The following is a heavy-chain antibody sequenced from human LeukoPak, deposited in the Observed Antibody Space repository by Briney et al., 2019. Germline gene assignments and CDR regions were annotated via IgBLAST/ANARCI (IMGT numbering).Heavy chain of an antibody. J-gene: IGHJ4*02. Sequence: SETLSLTCAVYGGSFSGYYWSWIRQPPGKGLEWIGEINHSGSTNYNPSLKSRVTISVDTSKKRFPLKLSSVTAADTAVYYCARGLYASGSNYHLDYWGQGTLVTVSS. CDR3: ARGLYASGSNYHLDY. CDR1: GGSFSGYY. D-gene: IGHD3-10*01. V-gene: IGHV4-34*01. CDR2: INHSGST.